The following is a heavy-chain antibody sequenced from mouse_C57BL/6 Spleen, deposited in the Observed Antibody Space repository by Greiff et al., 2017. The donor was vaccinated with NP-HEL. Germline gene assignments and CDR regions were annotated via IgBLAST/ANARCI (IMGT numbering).Heavy chain of an antibody. D-gene: IGHD1-1*01. CDR1: GYTFTSYW. J-gene: IGHJ3*01. V-gene: IGHV1-72*01. CDR2: IDPNSGGT. Sequence: QVQLQQSGAELVKPGASVKLSCKASGYTFTSYWMHWVKQRPGRGLEWIGRIDPNSGGTKYNEKFKSKATLTVDKPSSTAYMQLSSLTSEDSAVYYGARGITTVVATEGFAYWGQGTLVTVSA. CDR3: ARGITTVVATEGFAY.